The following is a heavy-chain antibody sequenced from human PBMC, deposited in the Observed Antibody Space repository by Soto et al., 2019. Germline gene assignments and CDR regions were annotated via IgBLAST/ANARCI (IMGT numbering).Heavy chain of an antibody. CDR2: IIPIFGTA. CDR1: GGTFSSYA. Sequence: SVKVSFKASGGTFSSYAISWLRQAPGQGLEWMGGIIPIFGTANYAQKFQGRVTITADKSTSTAYMELSSLRSEDTAVYYCAREPRYNWNRGWFDPWGQGTLVTVSS. J-gene: IGHJ5*02. D-gene: IGHD1-20*01. V-gene: IGHV1-69*06. CDR3: AREPRYNWNRGWFDP.